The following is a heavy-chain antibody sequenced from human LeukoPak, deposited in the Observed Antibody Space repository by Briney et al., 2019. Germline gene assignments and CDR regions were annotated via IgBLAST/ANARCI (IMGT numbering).Heavy chain of an antibody. CDR3: AREGPEVAVPRINWFDP. D-gene: IGHD6-19*01. CDR2: INPSSGST. CDR1: GYTFTSYY. J-gene: IGHJ5*02. Sequence: VASVKVSCKASGYTFTSYYMHWVRQAPGQGLEWMGIINPSSGSTSYAQKFQGRVTMTRDVSTSTVYMELSSLRSEDTAVYYCAREGPEVAVPRINWFDPWGQGTLVTVSS. V-gene: IGHV1-46*01.